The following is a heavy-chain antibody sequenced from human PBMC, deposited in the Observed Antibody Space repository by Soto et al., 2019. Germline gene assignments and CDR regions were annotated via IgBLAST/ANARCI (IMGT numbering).Heavy chain of an antibody. V-gene: IGHV3-30*18. Sequence: EGSLRLSCAASGFTFSSYGMHWVRQAPGKGLEWVAVISYDGSNKYYADSVKGRFTISRDNSKNTLYLQMNSLRAEGTAVYYCAKDITEIELRYFEWSCYCVGVWGPGTTVTVSS. D-gene: IGHD3-9*01. J-gene: IGHJ6*02. CDR3: AKDITEIELRYFEWSCYCVGV. CDR1: GFTFSSYG. CDR2: ISYDGSNK.